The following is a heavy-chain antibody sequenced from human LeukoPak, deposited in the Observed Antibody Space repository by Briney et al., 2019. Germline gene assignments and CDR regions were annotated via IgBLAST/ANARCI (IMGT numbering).Heavy chain of an antibody. D-gene: IGHD6-25*01. V-gene: IGHV4-39*01. CDR3: YITGGYLPRQDAFAM. CDR1: GDSITSYHFH. CDR2: MSYDGSI. J-gene: IGHJ3*02. Sequence: SETLSLTCTVSGDSITSYHFHWGWIRQPPGKGLEWIGSMSYDGSIYYSPSLKSRVTISVDTSKNQFSLQLRSVTATDTAIYYCYITGGYLPRQDAFAMWGQGTMVTVSS.